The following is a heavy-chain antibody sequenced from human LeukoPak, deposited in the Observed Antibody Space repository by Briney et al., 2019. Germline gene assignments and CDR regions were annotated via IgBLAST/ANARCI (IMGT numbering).Heavy chain of an antibody. CDR2: ISYDGSIK. CDR1: GFTFSSYA. J-gene: IGHJ3*02. CDR3: ARGDDYVWGSYRRRNAFDI. Sequence: PGRSLRLSCAASGFTFSSYAMHWVRQAPGKGLEWVAVISYDGSIKHYADSVKGRLTISRDNSKNTMYLKMNSLRDEDTAVYYCARGDDYVWGSYRRRNAFDIWGQGTMVTVSS. D-gene: IGHD3-16*02. V-gene: IGHV3-30*04.